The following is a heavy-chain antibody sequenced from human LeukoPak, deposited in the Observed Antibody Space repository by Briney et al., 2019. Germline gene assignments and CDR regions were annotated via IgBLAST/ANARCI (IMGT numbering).Heavy chain of an antibody. D-gene: IGHD1-20*01. Sequence: PSQTLSLTCTVSGGSISSGSYYWSWIRQPAGKGLEWIGRIYTSGSTNYNPSLKSRVTISVDTSKNQFSLKLSSVTAADTAVYYCARVVTGKVAWFDPWGQGTLVTVSS. CDR3: ARVVTGKVAWFDP. V-gene: IGHV4-61*02. J-gene: IGHJ5*02. CDR1: GGSISSGSYY. CDR2: IYTSGST.